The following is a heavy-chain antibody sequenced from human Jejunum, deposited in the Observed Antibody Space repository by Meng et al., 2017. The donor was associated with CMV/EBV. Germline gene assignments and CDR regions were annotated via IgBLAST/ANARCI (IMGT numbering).Heavy chain of an antibody. CDR1: GFTFGDYA. V-gene: IGHV3-49*04. CDR2: IRSKAYGGTT. CDR3: TLFRKWEHAFDI. J-gene: IGHJ3*02. D-gene: IGHD1-26*01. Sequence: SGFTFGDYAMSWVRQAPGKGLEWVGFIRSKAYGGTTEYAASVKGRFTISRDDSKSIAYLQINSLKTEDTATYYCTLFRKWEHAFDIWGQGTMVTVSS.